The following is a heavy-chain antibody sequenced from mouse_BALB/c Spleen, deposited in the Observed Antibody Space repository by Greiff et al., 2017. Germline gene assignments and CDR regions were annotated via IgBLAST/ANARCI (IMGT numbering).Heavy chain of an antibody. J-gene: IGHJ4*01. CDR1: GFTFTDYY. D-gene: IGHD1-2*01. V-gene: IGHV7-3*02. CDR3: ARDMTAGAMDY. Sequence: EVNVVESGGGLVQPGGSLRLSCATSGFTFTDYYMSWVRQPPGKALEWLGFIRNKANGYTTEYSASVKGRFTISRDNSQSILYLQMNTLRAEDSATYYCARDMTAGAMDYWGQGTSVTVSS. CDR2: IRNKANGYTT.